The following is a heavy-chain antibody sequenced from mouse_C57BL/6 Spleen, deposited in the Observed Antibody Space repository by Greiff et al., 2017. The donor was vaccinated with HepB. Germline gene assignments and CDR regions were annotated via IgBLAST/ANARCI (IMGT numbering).Heavy chain of an antibody. V-gene: IGHV1-22*01. CDR3: ASENYYGSSPLDY. D-gene: IGHD1-1*01. CDR1: GYTFTDYN. Sequence: EVQLQQSGPELVKPGASVKMSCKASGYTFTDYNMHWVKQSHGKSLVWIGYINPNNGGTSYNQKFKGKATLTVNKSSSTAYMELRSLTSEDSAVYYYASENYYGSSPLDYWGQGTTLTVSS. J-gene: IGHJ2*01. CDR2: INPNNGGT.